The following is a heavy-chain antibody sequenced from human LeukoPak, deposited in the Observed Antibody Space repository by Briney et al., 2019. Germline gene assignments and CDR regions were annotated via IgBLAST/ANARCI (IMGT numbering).Heavy chain of an antibody. CDR1: GFTFSCYA. CDR2: IQYDGRNK. Sequence: PGGSLRLSCAASGFTFSCYAMLWVRQAPGKGLEWVAFIQYDGRNKCCADSVKGRFTVSRDNSKNTLYLQMSSLRVEDTAIYYCAKDKNDSGDYSSMDVWGKGTTVTVSS. D-gene: IGHD4-17*01. CDR3: AKDKNDSGDYSSMDV. V-gene: IGHV3-30*02. J-gene: IGHJ6*03.